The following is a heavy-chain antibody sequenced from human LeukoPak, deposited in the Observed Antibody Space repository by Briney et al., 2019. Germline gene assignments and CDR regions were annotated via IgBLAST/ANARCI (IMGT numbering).Heavy chain of an antibody. J-gene: IGHJ4*02. CDR3: ARRWELTESFDY. D-gene: IGHD1-26*01. CDR2: INRGGST. CDR1: GFTFSGYS. V-gene: IGHV4-34*01. Sequence: GSLRLSCAASGFTFSGYSMNWVRQPPGKGLEWIGEINRGGSTDYNPSLKSRVTISVDTSKNQFSLKLSSVTAADTAVYYCARRWELTESFDYWGQGTLVTVSS.